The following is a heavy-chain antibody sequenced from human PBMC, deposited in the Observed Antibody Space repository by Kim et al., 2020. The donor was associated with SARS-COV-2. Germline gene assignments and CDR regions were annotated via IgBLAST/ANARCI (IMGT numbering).Heavy chain of an antibody. CDR3: ARETFIVPTIRDAFDI. J-gene: IGHJ3*02. CDR2: ITISNSYI. V-gene: IGHV3-21*01. Sequence: GGSLRLSCAASGFTFSSYSMNWVRQAPGKGLEWVASITISNSYIYYADSVKGRFTISRDNAKNSLYLQMNSLRAADTAVYYCARETFIVPTIRDAFDIWGQGTMVTVSS. CDR1: GFTFSSYS. D-gene: IGHD5-12*01.